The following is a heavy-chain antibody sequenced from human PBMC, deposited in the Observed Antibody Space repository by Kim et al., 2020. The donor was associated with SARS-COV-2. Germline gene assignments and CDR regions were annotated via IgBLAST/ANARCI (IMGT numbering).Heavy chain of an antibody. CDR3: AKDRGGSYYPGYYGMDV. V-gene: IGHV3-30*18. CDR2: ISYDGSNK. D-gene: IGHD1-26*01. CDR1: GFTFSSYG. Sequence: GGSLRLSCAASGFTFSSYGMHWVRQAPGKGLEWVAVISYDGSNKYYADSVKGRFTISRDNSKNTLYLQMNSLRAEDTAVYYCAKDRGGSYYPGYYGMDVWGQGTTVTVSS. J-gene: IGHJ6*02.